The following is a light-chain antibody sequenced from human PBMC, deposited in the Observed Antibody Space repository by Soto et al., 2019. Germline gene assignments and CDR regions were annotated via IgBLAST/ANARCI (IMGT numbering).Light chain of an antibody. V-gene: IGLV1-40*01. CDR3: QSYDSGYV. CDR2: GNS. J-gene: IGLJ1*01. CDR1: SSNIGAGYD. Sequence: QSVLTQPPSVSGAPGQRVTISCTGSSSNIGAGYDVHWYQQLPGTAPKLLIYGNSNRPSGVPDRFSGSKSGTSASLAITVLQAEDEADYYCQSYDSGYVFGTGTKLTVL.